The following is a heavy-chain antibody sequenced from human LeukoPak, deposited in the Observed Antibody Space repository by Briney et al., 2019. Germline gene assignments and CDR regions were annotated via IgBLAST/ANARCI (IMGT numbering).Heavy chain of an antibody. CDR2: IIPILGIA. Sequence: GASVKVSCKASGGTFSSYAISWVRQAPGQGLEWMGRIIPILGIANYAQKFQGRVTITADKSTSTAYMELSSLRSEDTAVYYCVRALDSSGHYYGYWAQGTLVTVSS. CDR3: VRALDSSGHYYGY. D-gene: IGHD3-22*01. V-gene: IGHV1-69*04. CDR1: GGTFSSYA. J-gene: IGHJ4*02.